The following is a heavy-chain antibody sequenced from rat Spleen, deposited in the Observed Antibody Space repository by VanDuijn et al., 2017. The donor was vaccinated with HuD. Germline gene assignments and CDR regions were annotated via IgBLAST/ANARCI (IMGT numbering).Heavy chain of an antibody. Sequence: EVQLVESGGGLVQPGRSLKLSCVASGFTFNNYSMTCIRTATGQGLEWVASITIPGGSTYYPDSVKGRFTISRDNAKSTLSLQMNSLRSEDTTTYYCTSVSYYPHYFDYWGQGASVTVSS. CDR2: ITIPGGST. CDR3: TSVSYYPHYFDY. D-gene: IGHD1-7*01. CDR1: GFTFNNYS. J-gene: IGHJ4*01. V-gene: IGHV5-31*01.